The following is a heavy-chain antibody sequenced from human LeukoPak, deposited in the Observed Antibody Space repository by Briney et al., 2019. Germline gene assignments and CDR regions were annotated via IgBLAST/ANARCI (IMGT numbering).Heavy chain of an antibody. V-gene: IGHV4-59*01. J-gene: IGHJ6*02. Sequence: SETLSLTCTVSGGSIGSYYWSWIRQPPGKGLEWIGYVYYTGDTNYDPSLKSRVTISADTPKNQFSLKLSSVTAADTAEYFCARVANGSPYFYYGLDVWGHGTTVTVSS. CDR1: GGSIGSYY. CDR3: ARVANGSPYFYYGLDV. CDR2: VYYTGDT. D-gene: IGHD2-8*01.